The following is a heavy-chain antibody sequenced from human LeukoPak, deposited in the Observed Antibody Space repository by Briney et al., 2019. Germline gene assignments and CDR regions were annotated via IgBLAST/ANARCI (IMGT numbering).Heavy chain of an antibody. D-gene: IGHD4-23*01. CDR1: GFTVSSNY. CDR2: IHSGGST. V-gene: IGHV3-66*01. Sequence: QSGGSLRLSCAASGFTVSSNYMSWVRQAPGKGLEWVSVIHSGGSTYYADSVKGRFTISRDNSKNTLYLQMNSLRAEDTAVYYCARVYGGNSDWFDPWGQGTLVTVSS. J-gene: IGHJ5*02. CDR3: ARVYGGNSDWFDP.